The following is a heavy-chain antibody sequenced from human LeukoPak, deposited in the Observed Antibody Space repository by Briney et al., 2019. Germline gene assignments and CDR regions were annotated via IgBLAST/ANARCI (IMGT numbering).Heavy chain of an antibody. Sequence: SETLSLTCTVSGYSISSGYYWGWIRQPPGEGLEWIGSIYHSGSTYYNPSLKSRVTISVDTSKNQFSLKLSSVTAADTAVYYCARHCSGGSCYFGYWGQGTLVTVSS. D-gene: IGHD2-15*01. J-gene: IGHJ4*02. V-gene: IGHV4-38-2*02. CDR1: GYSISSGYY. CDR3: ARHCSGGSCYFGY. CDR2: IYHSGST.